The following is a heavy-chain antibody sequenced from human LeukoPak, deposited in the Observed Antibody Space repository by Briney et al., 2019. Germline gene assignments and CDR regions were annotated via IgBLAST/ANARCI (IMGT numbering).Heavy chain of an antibody. D-gene: IGHD2-2*02. CDR3: ARGGCSSTSCYTRGWFDP. CDR2: ISAYNGNT. CDR1: GYTFTIYG. V-gene: IGHV1-18*01. Sequence: ASVKVSCKASGYTFTIYGISWVRQAPGQGLEWMGWISAYNGNTNYAQKLQGRVTMTTDTSTSTAYMELRSLRSDDTAVYYCARGGCSSTSCYTRGWFDPWGQGTLVTVSS. J-gene: IGHJ5*02.